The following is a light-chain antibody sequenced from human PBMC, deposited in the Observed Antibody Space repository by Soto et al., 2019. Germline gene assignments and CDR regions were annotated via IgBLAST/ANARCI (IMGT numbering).Light chain of an antibody. CDR3: HQYYSWPLG. J-gene: IGKJ4*01. V-gene: IGKV3-15*01. CDR2: GAS. CDR1: QSVSSS. Sequence: DIVMTQSPATLSVSPGERATLSCRASQSVSSSLAWYQQKPGQAPRLLIYGASTRATGIPARFSGSGSGTEFTLTISSLQSKDLAVYFCHQYYSWPLGFGGGTKVEIK.